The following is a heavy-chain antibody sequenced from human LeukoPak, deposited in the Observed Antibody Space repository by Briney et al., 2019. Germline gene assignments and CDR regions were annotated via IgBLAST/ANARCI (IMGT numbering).Heavy chain of an antibody. CDR1: GFTFSSYG. Sequence: GGTLRLSCAASGFTFSSYGMSWVRQAPGKGLEWVSAISGSGSTIYYADSVKGRFTISRDNAKNSLYLQMNSLRAEDTAVYYCAELGITMIGGVWGKGTTVTISS. D-gene: IGHD3-10*02. CDR3: AELGITMIGGV. CDR2: ISGSGSTI. V-gene: IGHV3-48*04. J-gene: IGHJ6*04.